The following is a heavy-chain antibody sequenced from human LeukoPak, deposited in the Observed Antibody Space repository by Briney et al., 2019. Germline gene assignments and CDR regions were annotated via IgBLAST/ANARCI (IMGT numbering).Heavy chain of an antibody. CDR1: GGSISSGGYY. J-gene: IGHJ5*02. D-gene: IGHD3-9*01. V-gene: IGHV4-30-2*01. CDR2: INHSGST. Sequence: SQTLSLTCTVSGGSISSGGYYWSWIRQPPGKGLEWIGEINHSGSTNYNPSLKSRVTISVDTSKNQFSLKLSSVTAADTAVYYCARVYYDILTGYCQFDPWGQGTLVTVSS. CDR3: ARVYYDILTGYCQFDP.